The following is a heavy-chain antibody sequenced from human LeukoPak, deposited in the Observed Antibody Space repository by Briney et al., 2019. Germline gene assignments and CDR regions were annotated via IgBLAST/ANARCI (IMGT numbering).Heavy chain of an antibody. V-gene: IGHV3-23*01. J-gene: IGHJ3*02. D-gene: IGHD3-16*01. Sequence: GGSLRLSCAASGFTFSSYSMNWVRQAPGKGLEWVSGIGGHETDTHYADSVRGRFTISRDNSKSTLYLQMNSLRAEDTAAYYCAKDRQSRNNVWDPFDIWGQGTMVTVSS. CDR2: IGGHETDT. CDR3: AKDRQSRNNVWDPFDI. CDR1: GFTFSSYS.